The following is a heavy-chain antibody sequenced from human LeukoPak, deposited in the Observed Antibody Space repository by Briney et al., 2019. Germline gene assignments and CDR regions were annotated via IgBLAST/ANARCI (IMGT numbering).Heavy chain of an antibody. CDR2: INHSGST. V-gene: IGHV4-34*01. CDR1: GGSFSGYY. D-gene: IGHD6-13*01. J-gene: IGHJ4*02. CDR3: ARAHTAAEFDY. Sequence: SETLSLTCAVYGGSFSGYYWSWIRQPPGKGLEWIGEINHSGSTNYNPSLKSRVTISVDTSKNQFSLKLSSVTAADTAVCYCARAHTAAEFDYWGQGTLVTVSS.